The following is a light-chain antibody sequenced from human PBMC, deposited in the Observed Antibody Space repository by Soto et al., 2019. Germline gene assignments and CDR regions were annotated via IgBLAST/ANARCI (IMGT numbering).Light chain of an antibody. CDR1: QSVSSN. V-gene: IGKV3-15*01. Sequence: EIVMTQSPATLSVSPGDRATISCRASQSVSSNLAWYQQKPGQAPRLLIYGASTRATGIPARFSGSGSGTEFTPTTISLQSEDFAVYYCQQYNNWPPGAFGQGTKVEIK. CDR3: QQYNNWPPGA. CDR2: GAS. J-gene: IGKJ1*01.